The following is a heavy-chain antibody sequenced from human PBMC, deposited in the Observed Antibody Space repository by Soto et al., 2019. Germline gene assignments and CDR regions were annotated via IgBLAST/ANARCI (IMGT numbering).Heavy chain of an antibody. CDR3: AKDHRNGGSRVDY. CDR2: ISYDGKDA. V-gene: IGHV3-30*18. Sequence: QVQLVESGGGVVQPGRSLRLSCAVSGFSFKSHGMHWVRQAPGKGLEWVAFISYDGKDANYADSVKGRFTISRDNSKDALYLQMGSLRGEDTAVYFCAKDHRNGGSRVDYWGQGALVTVYS. D-gene: IGHD2-15*01. J-gene: IGHJ4*02. CDR1: GFSFKSHG.